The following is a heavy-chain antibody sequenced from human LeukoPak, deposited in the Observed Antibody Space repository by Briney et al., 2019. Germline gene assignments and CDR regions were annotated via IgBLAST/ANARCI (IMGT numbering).Heavy chain of an antibody. CDR1: GGSIISYY. J-gene: IGHJ5*02. CDR2: IYYSGST. Sequence: KPSETLSLTCTVSGGSIISYYWSWIRQPPGKGLEWIGYIYYSGSTNYNPPLKSRVTISVDTSKNQFSLKLSSVTAADTAVYYCAREYSSSSPFDPWGQGTLVTVSS. V-gene: IGHV4-59*01. CDR3: AREYSSSSPFDP. D-gene: IGHD6-13*01.